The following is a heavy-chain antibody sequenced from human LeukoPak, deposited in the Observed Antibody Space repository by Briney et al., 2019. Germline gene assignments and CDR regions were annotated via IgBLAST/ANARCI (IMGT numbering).Heavy chain of an antibody. CDR3: ARDERIAMSFDY. CDR2: IYTSGST. Sequence: SETLSLTCTVSGGSISSYYGSWIRQPAGKGLEWIGRIYTSGSTNYNPSLKSRVTMSVDTSKNQFSLKLSSVTAADTAVYYCARDERIAMSFDYSGQGTLVTVSS. CDR1: GGSISSYY. D-gene: IGHD5-18*01. V-gene: IGHV4-4*07. J-gene: IGHJ4*02.